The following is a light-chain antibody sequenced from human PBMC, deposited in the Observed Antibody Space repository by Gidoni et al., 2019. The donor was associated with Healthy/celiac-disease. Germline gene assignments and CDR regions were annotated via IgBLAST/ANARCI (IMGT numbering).Light chain of an antibody. V-gene: IGKV4-1*01. Sequence: DIVMTQSPDSLAVALGERATINCKSSQSVLYSSNNKNYLAWYQQKPGQHPKLHIYWASTRGSGVPDRFSGSGSGTGFTLTISSLQAEDVAVYYCQQYYSTPPTFGPXTKVDIK. CDR2: WAS. J-gene: IGKJ3*01. CDR3: QQYYSTPPT. CDR1: QSVLYSSNNKNY.